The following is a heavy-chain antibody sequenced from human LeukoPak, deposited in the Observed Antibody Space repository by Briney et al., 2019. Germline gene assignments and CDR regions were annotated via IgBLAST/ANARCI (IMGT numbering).Heavy chain of an antibody. CDR3: AREGYDTSGYQTFDY. V-gene: IGHV3-48*04. D-gene: IGHD3-22*01. J-gene: IGHJ4*02. CDR2: ISSSGTTI. CDR1: GFTFSSYG. Sequence: GGSLRLSCAASGFTFSSYGMHWVRQAPGKGLEWVSYISSSGTTIYYADSVKGRFTISRDNAKNSLYLQMNSLRAEDTAVYYCAREGYDTSGYQTFDYWGQGTLVTVSS.